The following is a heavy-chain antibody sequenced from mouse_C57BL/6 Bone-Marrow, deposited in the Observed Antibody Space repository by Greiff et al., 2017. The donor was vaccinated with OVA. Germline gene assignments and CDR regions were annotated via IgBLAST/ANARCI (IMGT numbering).Heavy chain of an antibody. D-gene: IGHD2-3*01. CDR3: ARTGYSRGFAY. CDR2: INPGSGGT. J-gene: IGHJ3*01. V-gene: IGHV1-54*01. CDR1: GYAFTNYL. Sequence: SGAELVRPGTSVKVSCKASGYAFTNYLIEWVKQRPGQGLEWIGVINPGSGGTNYNEKFKGKATLTADKSSSTAYMQLSSLTSEASAVYFCARTGYSRGFAYWGQGTLVTVSA.